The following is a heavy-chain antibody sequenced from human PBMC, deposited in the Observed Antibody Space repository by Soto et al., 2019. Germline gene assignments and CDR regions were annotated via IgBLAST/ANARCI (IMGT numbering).Heavy chain of an antibody. CDR1: GFTFSGSA. CDR2: IRSKANSYAT. D-gene: IGHD6-6*01. V-gene: IGHV3-73*01. Sequence: EVQLVESGGGLVQPGGSLKLSCAASGFTFSGSAMHWVRQASGKGLEWVGRIRSKANSYATAYAASVKGRFTISRDDSKNTAYLQMNSLKTEDTAVYYCTRHQPESIAAPYDAFDIWGQGKMVTVSS. CDR3: TRHQPESIAAPYDAFDI. J-gene: IGHJ3*02.